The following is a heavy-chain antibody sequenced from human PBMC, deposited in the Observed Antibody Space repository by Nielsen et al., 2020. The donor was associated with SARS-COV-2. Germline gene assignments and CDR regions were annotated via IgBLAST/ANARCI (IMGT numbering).Heavy chain of an antibody. Sequence: GGSLRLSCAASGFTFSTAWMSWVRQAPGKGLEWVGRIKSKTDGGTIDYAAPVKGRFTISRDDSKNTLYLQMNSLKTEDTAVYYCFFKTPGQNYFDSSGYPRSGAQGTLVTVSS. CDR3: FFKTPGQNYFDSSGYPRS. CDR1: GFTFSTAW. V-gene: IGHV3-15*01. CDR2: IKSKTDGGTI. D-gene: IGHD3-22*01. J-gene: IGHJ4*02.